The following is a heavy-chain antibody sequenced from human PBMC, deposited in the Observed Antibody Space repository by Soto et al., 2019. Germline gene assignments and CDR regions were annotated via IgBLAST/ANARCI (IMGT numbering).Heavy chain of an antibody. CDR2: IYYSGST. Sequence: QVQLQESGPGLVKPSQTLSLTCTVSGGSISSGGYYWSWIRQHPGKGLEWIGYIYYSGSTYYNPSPKRRGTVSVDTSKHQVSRKLRSVTAADTAVYYCARLWFGEWDASDIWGQGTMVTVSS. CDR3: ARLWFGEWDASDI. D-gene: IGHD3-10*01. CDR1: GGSISSGGYY. J-gene: IGHJ3*02. V-gene: IGHV4-31*03.